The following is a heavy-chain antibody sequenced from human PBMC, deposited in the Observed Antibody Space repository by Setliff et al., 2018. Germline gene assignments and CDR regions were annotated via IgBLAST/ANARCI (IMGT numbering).Heavy chain of an antibody. CDR2: IYSGGST. Sequence: GGSLRLSCAASGFTVSSNYMSWVRQAPGKGLEWVSVIYSGGSTYYADSVKGRFTISRDNSKNTLYLQMNSLRAEDTAVYYCTRDFWPESSGFAFGQWGQGTLVTVSS. V-gene: IGHV3-53*01. D-gene: IGHD3-22*01. CDR3: TRDFWPESSGFAFGQ. J-gene: IGHJ4*02. CDR1: GFTVSSNY.